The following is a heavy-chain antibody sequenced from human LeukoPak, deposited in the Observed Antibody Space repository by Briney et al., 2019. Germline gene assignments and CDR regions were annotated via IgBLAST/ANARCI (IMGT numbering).Heavy chain of an antibody. CDR3: ARGSRDGYDPGGWFDP. CDR1: GYTFTSYD. Sequence: ASVKVSCKASGYTFTSYDINWVRQATGQGLEWMGWMNPNSGNTGYAQKFQGRVTMTRNTSISTAYMELSSLRSEDTAVYYCARGSRDGYDPGGWFDPWGQGTLVTVSS. V-gene: IGHV1-8*01. CDR2: MNPNSGNT. D-gene: IGHD5-12*01. J-gene: IGHJ5*02.